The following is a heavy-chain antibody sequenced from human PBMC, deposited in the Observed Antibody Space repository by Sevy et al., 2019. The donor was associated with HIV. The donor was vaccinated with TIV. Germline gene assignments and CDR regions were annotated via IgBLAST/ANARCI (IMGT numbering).Heavy chain of an antibody. CDR3: AKLHSRMIPGNGALDY. D-gene: IGHD1-7*01. J-gene: IGHJ4*01. V-gene: IGHV3-11*01. Sequence: GGSLRLSCTASGFTFSDYYMNWIRQTPGKGPEWISYIDTRGGTMDYADSVKGRFTISRDNSKNTLYLQMNSLRAEDTAIYYCAKLHSRMIPGNGALDYWGRGTLVTISS. CDR2: IDTRGGTM. CDR1: GFTFSDYY.